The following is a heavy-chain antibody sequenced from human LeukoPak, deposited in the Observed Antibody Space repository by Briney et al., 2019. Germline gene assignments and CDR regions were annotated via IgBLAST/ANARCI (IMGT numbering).Heavy chain of an antibody. Sequence: ASVKVSCKASGGTFSSYAISWVRQAPGQGLEWLGGIIPIFSTAKYAQKFQDRVTITADESTSTAYMALSSLRSEDTALYYCARVRRAYCGGDSHDAFDIWGQGTMVTVSS. CDR2: IIPIFSTA. CDR1: GGTFSSYA. D-gene: IGHD2-21*02. CDR3: ARVRRAYCGGDSHDAFDI. J-gene: IGHJ3*02. V-gene: IGHV1-69*13.